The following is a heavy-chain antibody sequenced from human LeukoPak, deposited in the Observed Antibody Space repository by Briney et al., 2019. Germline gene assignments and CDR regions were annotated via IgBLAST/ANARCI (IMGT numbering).Heavy chain of an antibody. CDR1: GFTFSTYS. V-gene: IGHV3-48*04. CDR2: ISSSSSTI. D-gene: IGHD3-22*01. J-gene: IGHJ3*02. Sequence: GSLRLSCAASGFTFSTYSMNWVRQAPGKGLEWVSHISSSSSTIYYADSVKGRFTISRDNAKNSLYLQMNSLRAEDTAVYYCARPYYDNSGATFDIWGQGTMVTVSS. CDR3: ARPYYDNSGATFDI.